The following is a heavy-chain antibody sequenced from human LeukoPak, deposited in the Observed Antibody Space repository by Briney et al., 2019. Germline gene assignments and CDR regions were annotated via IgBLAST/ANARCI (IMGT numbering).Heavy chain of an antibody. CDR1: GFSFNSFA. D-gene: IGHD5-24*01. CDR3: AKSGYNRFDY. V-gene: IGHV3-23*01. Sequence: GGSLRLSCAASGFSFNSFAMSWVRQAPGRGLEWVSTISESGNSYYADSVKGRFTMSRDNSKNTLYLQMNSLIAEDTAVYYCAKSGYNRFDYWGQGTRVTVSS. CDR2: ISESGNS. J-gene: IGHJ4*02.